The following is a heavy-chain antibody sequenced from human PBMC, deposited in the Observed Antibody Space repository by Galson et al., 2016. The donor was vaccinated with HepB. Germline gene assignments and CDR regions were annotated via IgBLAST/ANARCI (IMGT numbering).Heavy chain of an antibody. CDR1: GITFSNYG. J-gene: IGHJ4*02. CDR3: ARDPLVSSGF. Sequence: SLRLSCAVSGITFSNYGMHWVRQAPGKGLEWLARVAYDGSNQKYADSVMGRFTVSRDNSKNTLYLQMNDLRDEETAVYYCARDPLVSSGFWGQGTRVTVSS. V-gene: IGHV3-30*03. CDR2: VAYDGSNQ. D-gene: IGHD6-19*01.